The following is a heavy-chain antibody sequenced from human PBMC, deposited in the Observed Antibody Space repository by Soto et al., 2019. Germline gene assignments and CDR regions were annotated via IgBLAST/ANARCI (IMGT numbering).Heavy chain of an antibody. CDR1: GGSISSYY. CDR2: IYYSGST. D-gene: IGHD2-15*01. CDR3: AREVVVVAATPVRDWFDP. Sequence: PSETLSLTCTVSGGSISSYYWSWIRQPPGKGLEWIGYIYYSGSTNYNPSLKSRVTISVDTSKSQFSLKLSSVTAADTAVYYCAREVVVVAATPVRDWFDPWGQGTLVTVSS. V-gene: IGHV4-59*12. J-gene: IGHJ5*02.